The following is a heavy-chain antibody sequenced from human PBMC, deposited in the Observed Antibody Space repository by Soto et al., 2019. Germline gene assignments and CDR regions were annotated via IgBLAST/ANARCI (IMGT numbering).Heavy chain of an antibody. CDR1: GYTFTSSW. CDR3: ARTSAAGKNYYAMDV. V-gene: IGHV5-51*01. Sequence: GESLKISCRGSGYTFTSSWIAWVRQKPGQGLELMGIIYPGDSDTRYSPSFQGQVTISVDKSIRTAYLQWSSLKASDTAMYYCARTSAAGKNYYAMDVWGQGTTGTVSS. CDR2: IYPGDSDT. D-gene: IGHD6-13*01. J-gene: IGHJ6*02.